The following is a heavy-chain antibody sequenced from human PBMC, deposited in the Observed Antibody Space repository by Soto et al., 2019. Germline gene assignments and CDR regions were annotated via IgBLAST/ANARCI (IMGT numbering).Heavy chain of an antibody. CDR2: INHSGST. Sequence: SETLSLTCAVYCGSFSGYYWSWIRQPPGKGLEWIGEINHSGSTNYNPSLKSRVTMSVDTSKNQFSLKLSSVTAADTAVYYCARLGGYYDSSGYYSGWFDPWGQGTLVTVSS. V-gene: IGHV4-34*01. CDR3: ARLGGYYDSSGYYSGWFDP. CDR1: CGSFSGYY. D-gene: IGHD3-22*01. J-gene: IGHJ5*02.